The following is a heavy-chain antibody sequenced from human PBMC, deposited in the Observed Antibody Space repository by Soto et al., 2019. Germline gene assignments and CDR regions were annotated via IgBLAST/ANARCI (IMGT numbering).Heavy chain of an antibody. Sequence: QVQLVQSAADVKKPGASVKVSCKASGYSFSSYAINWVRQAPGQGLEWVGWISGNNENTKYAQKFEGRVSMTTDTATTTAYMELRSLKTDDTAVYYCARDLFRWFGDSRMDYWGQGTLVTVFS. J-gene: IGHJ4*02. CDR2: ISGNNENT. CDR1: GYSFSSYA. D-gene: IGHD3-10*01. CDR3: ARDLFRWFGDSRMDY. V-gene: IGHV1-18*01.